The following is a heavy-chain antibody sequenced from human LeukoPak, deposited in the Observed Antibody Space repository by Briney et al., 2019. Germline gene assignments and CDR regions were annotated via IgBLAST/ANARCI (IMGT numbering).Heavy chain of an antibody. D-gene: IGHD1-20*01. CDR2: INTDGRTT. V-gene: IGHV3-74*01. J-gene: IGHJ4*02. CDR1: GFPFNNHW. CDR3: GRDVNWNQIDY. Sequence: GGSLRLSCAASGFPFNNHWMHWVRQAPGKGLVWISRINTDGRTTDYADSVKGRFTISRDNAKNTLYLQMNSLRAEDTAVYYCGRDVNWNQIDYWGQGSLVTVSS.